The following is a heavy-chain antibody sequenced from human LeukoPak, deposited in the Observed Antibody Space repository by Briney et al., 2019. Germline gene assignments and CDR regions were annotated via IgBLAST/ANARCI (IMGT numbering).Heavy chain of an antibody. Sequence: PGGSLRLSCAASGFTFSSYAMSWVRQAPGKGLEWVSAISGSGGSTYYADSVKGRFTISRDNAKNSQYLQMNSLRAEDTAVYYCARDTGYSTFDYWGQGTLATVSS. J-gene: IGHJ4*02. D-gene: IGHD4-11*01. V-gene: IGHV3-23*01. CDR2: ISGSGGST. CDR3: ARDTGYSTFDY. CDR1: GFTFSSYA.